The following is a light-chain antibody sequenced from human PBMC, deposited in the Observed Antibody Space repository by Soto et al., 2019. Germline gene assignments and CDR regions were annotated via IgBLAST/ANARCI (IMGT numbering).Light chain of an antibody. Sequence: EVVMTQSPATLSVSPGERATLSCRASQSVNANLAWYQQKPGQAPRLLIHCASNRATSIPARFSGSWFVTELILNISSLQSRDLEVYYWQQYNTWLWTFGQGTKVNI. V-gene: IGKV3-15*01. CDR2: CAS. J-gene: IGKJ1*01. CDR1: QSVNAN. CDR3: QQYNTWLWT.